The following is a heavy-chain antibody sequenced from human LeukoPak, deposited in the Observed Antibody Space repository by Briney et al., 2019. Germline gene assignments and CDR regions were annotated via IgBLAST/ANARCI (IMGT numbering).Heavy chain of an antibody. CDR2: IYYSGST. V-gene: IGHV4-39*01. CDR1: GGSISSSSYY. CDR3: ARRGYMVRGSYYFDY. J-gene: IGHJ4*02. D-gene: IGHD3-10*01. Sequence: SETLSLTCTVSGGSISSSSYYWGWIRQPPGKGLEWIGSIYYSGSTYYNPSLKSRVTISVDTSKNQLSLKLSSVIAADTAVYYCARRGYMVRGSYYFDYWGQGTLVTVSS.